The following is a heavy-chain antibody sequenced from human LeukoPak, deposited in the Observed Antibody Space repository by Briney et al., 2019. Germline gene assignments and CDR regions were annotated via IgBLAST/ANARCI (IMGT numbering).Heavy chain of an antibody. V-gene: IGHV3-23*01. CDR1: GFTFYMYA. CDR3: AKDRPSGHYYRSDGDS. J-gene: IGHJ5*01. CDR2: MCGTAGCT. Sequence: GGSLTLSCQASGFTFYMYAMSWVRQAPGKGLEWVASMCGTAGCTFYPDSLKGRFTISRDNSKNVLYLRMNSLTAEDTAIYYCAKDRPSGHYYRSDGDSWGQGTRVTVSS. D-gene: IGHD3-22*01.